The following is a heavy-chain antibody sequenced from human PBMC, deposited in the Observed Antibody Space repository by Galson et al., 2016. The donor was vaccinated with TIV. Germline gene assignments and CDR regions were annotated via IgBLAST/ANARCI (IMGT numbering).Heavy chain of an antibody. J-gene: IGHJ6*02. CDR3: AHSRTYAYGGTIYHYGLDV. CDR1: GFSFSTSGVG. CDR2: ISWDDDK. D-gene: IGHD4-23*01. V-gene: IGHV2-5*02. Sequence: PALVKPTQTLTVTCTFSGFSFSTSGVGVGWIRQPPGKALEWLALISWDDDKRYSPSLKSRLTIGKDTSKNQVGLTMTNMDPVDTATYFCAHSRTYAYGGTIYHYGLDVWGQGTTVTVSS.